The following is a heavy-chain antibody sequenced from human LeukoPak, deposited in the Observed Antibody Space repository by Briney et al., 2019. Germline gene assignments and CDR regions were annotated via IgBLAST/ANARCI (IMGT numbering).Heavy chain of an antibody. CDR1: GVSVGTGGYS. V-gene: IGHV4-30-2*01. CDR3: VSAYCGGDCYHSLLTD. CDR2: IYHSGSS. J-gene: IGHJ4*02. Sequence: TSETLSLTCAVSGVSVGTGGYSWNWVRQPPGKGLEWIGYIYHSGSSFYNPSLKSRLTIPMDRSKNQFSLKLSSVTAADTAVYYCVSAYCGGDCYHSLLTDWGQGALVTVSS. D-gene: IGHD2-21*02.